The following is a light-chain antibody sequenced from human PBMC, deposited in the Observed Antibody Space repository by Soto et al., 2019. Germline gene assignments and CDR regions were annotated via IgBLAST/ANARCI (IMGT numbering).Light chain of an antibody. CDR1: SSDVGSYNL. CDR2: EVS. Sequence: QSALTQPASVSGSPGQSSTISCTGTSSDVGSYNLVSRYQQHPGKAPKLMIYEVSKRPSGVSNRFSGSKSGNTASLTISGLQAEDEGDYYCCSYAGSSSDVFGTGTNLTV. V-gene: IGLV2-23*02. CDR3: CSYAGSSSDV. J-gene: IGLJ1*01.